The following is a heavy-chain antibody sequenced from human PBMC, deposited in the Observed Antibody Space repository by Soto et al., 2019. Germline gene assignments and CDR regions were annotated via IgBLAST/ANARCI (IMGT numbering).Heavy chain of an antibody. CDR3: ARGEGLDY. Sequence: QVQLVQSGAEVKKPGASVKVSCKASGYTFTSYGISWVRQAPGQGLEWMGWISAYNGNTNYAQKLQGRVTMTTDTXXXXXXXXXXXLRSDDTAVYYCARGEGLDYWGQGTLVTVSS. CDR2: ISAYNGNT. CDR1: GYTFTSYG. D-gene: IGHD1-26*01. J-gene: IGHJ4*02. V-gene: IGHV1-18*01.